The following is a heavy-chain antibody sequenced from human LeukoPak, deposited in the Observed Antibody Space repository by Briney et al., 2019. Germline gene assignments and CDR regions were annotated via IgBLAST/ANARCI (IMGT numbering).Heavy chain of an antibody. D-gene: IGHD3-22*01. CDR3: ARALITVYYYYYGMDV. Sequence: SETLSLTCAVYGGSFSGYYWSWIRQPPGKGLEWIGEINHSGSTNYNPSLKSRVTISVDTSKNQFSLKLSSVTAADTAVYYCARALITVYYYYYGMDVWGQGTTVTASS. CDR1: GGSFSGYY. CDR2: INHSGST. V-gene: IGHV4-34*01. J-gene: IGHJ6*02.